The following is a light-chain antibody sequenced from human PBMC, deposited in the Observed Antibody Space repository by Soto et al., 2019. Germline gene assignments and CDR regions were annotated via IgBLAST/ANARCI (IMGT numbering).Light chain of an antibody. Sequence: DIQMTQSPSTLSASVGDRVTITCRASQRIANWVAWYQQKPGKAPTLLIYKASTLQTGVPSRFSGSGAGTEFTLTISGLQPDDFATYYCQQYSTYRTFGQGTKV. CDR3: QQYSTYRT. CDR1: QRIANW. CDR2: KAS. J-gene: IGKJ1*01. V-gene: IGKV1-5*03.